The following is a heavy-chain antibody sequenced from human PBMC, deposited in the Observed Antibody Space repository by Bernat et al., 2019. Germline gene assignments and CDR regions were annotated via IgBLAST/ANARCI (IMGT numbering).Heavy chain of an antibody. D-gene: IGHD3-10*01. CDR3: ARDMVRGVYYYYGMDV. V-gene: IGHV4-34*01. J-gene: IGHJ6*02. CDR1: GGSFSGYY. CDR2: INHSGST. Sequence: QVQLQQWGAGLLKPSETLSLTCAVYGGSFSGYYWSWIRQPPGKGLEWIEEINHSGSTNYNPSLKSRVTISVDTSKNQFSLKLSSVTAADTAVYYCARDMVRGVYYYYGMDVWGQGTTVTVSS.